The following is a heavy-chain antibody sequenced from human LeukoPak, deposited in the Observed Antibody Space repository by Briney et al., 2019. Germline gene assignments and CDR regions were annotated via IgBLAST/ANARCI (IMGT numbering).Heavy chain of an antibody. J-gene: IGHJ1*01. CDR2: ISYDGSNK. D-gene: IGHD2-21*01. CDR1: GFIFSIYS. V-gene: IGHV3-30*18. Sequence: GGSLRLSCAASGFIFSIYSMAWVRQAPGKGLEWVAVISYDGSNKYYADSVKGRFTISRDNSKNTLYLQMNSLRAEDTAVYYCAKDGMIGFQHWGQGTLVTVSS. CDR3: AKDGMIGFQH.